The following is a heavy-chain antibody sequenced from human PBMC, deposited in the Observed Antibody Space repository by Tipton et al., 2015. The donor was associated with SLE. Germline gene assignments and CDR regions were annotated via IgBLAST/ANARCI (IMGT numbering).Heavy chain of an antibody. CDR3: ARGGYCSGGSCPGAFDI. J-gene: IGHJ3*02. D-gene: IGHD2-15*01. V-gene: IGHV4-61*02. CDR1: GGSISSDTYY. CDR2: IYTSGST. Sequence: TLSLTCIVSGGSISSDTYYWSWIRQSAGKGLEWIGRIYTSGSTNYNPSLKSRVTISVDTSKNQFSLKLSSVTAADTAVYYCARGGYCSGGSCPGAFDIWGQGTMVTVSS.